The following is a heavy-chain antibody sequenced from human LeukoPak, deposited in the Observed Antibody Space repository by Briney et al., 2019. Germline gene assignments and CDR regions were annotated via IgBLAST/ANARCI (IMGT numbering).Heavy chain of an antibody. J-gene: IGHJ6*02. CDR1: GGSFSGYY. Sequence: PSETLSLTCAVYGGSFSGYYWSWIRQPPGKGLEWIGEINHSGSTNYNPSHKSRVTISVDTSRNQFSLKLSSVTAADTAVYYCARARRDDFWSGNYGMDVWGQGTTVTVSS. CDR3: ARARRDDFWSGNYGMDV. CDR2: INHSGST. V-gene: IGHV4-34*01. D-gene: IGHD3-3*01.